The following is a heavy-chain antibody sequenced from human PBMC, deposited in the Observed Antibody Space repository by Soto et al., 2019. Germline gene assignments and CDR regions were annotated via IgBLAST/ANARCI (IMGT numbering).Heavy chain of an antibody. V-gene: IGHV1-69*05. CDR2: IIPIFGTA. CDR1: GGTKSSNS. CDR3: ATNYDFRSGYSNWFEF. J-gene: IGHJ5*01. Sequence: KDRGGTKSSNSRCSLRHATGQGLEWMGGIIPIFGTANYAQKLQGRVTMTTDTSTSTAYMELRSLRSDDTAVYYCATNYDFRSGYSNWFEFLGQGTLVT. D-gene: IGHD3-3*01.